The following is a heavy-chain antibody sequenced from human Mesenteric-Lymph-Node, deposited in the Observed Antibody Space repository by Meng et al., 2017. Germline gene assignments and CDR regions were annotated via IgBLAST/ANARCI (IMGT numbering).Heavy chain of an antibody. CDR2: IKNSGTDK. J-gene: IGHJ4*02. D-gene: IGHD2-2*01. CDR1: GFTFSSFA. CDR3: AKETEASGTPLFDY. V-gene: IGHV3-23*05. Sequence: GESLKISCAASGFTFSSFAMSWVRQAPGKGLEWVSGIKNSGTDKYYTDSVKGRFAISRDNSKNMLYLQMDSLRDEDTALYYCAKETEASGTPLFDYWGQGTLVTVSS.